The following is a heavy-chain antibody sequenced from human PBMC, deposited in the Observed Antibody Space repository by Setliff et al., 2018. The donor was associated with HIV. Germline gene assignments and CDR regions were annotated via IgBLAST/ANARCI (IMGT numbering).Heavy chain of an antibody. CDR3: LLEAPLMMGTTPPL. D-gene: IGHD1-7*01. V-gene: IGHV4-34*01. CDR2: SNHSGNT. CDR1: GGSFNAYY. Sequence: SETLFLTCDISGGSFNAYYWSWIRQPPGKGLEWIGESNHSGNTTYNPSLKSRVTISVDTTKNQFSLKLNTVSAADTAVYYCLLEAPLMMGTTPPLWGQGALVTVSS. J-gene: IGHJ4*02.